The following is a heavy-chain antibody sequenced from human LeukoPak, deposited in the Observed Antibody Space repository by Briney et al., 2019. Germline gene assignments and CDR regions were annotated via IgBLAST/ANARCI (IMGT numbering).Heavy chain of an antibody. D-gene: IGHD3-3*01. Sequence: GGSLRLSCAASGFTFSTYWMSWVRQAPGKGLEWVANIREDGSEKYYVDSVKGRFSISRDKAEKSPYLQMNGLRAEDTAVYYCARLNAGYYGFWSGSYKKDYYYYMDVWGKGTTVTVSS. CDR2: IREDGSEK. J-gene: IGHJ6*03. CDR3: ARLNAGYYGFWSGSYKKDYYYYMDV. V-gene: IGHV3-7*01. CDR1: GFTFSTYW.